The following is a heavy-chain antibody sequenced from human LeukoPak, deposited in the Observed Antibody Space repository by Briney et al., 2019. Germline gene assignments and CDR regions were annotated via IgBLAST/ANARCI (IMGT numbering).Heavy chain of an antibody. CDR2: IYPGDSDT. J-gene: IGHJ4*02. D-gene: IGHD3-22*01. CDR3: ARLTYYYDSSGYYSFDYFDY. V-gene: IGHV5-51*01. CDR1: GYSVTSYW. Sequence: PGESLKISCKGSGYSVTSYWIGWVRQMPGKGLEWMGTIYPGDSDTRYSPSFQGQRTISADKSISTAYLQWSSLKASDTAMYYCARLTYYYDSSGYYSFDYFDYWGQGTLVTVSS.